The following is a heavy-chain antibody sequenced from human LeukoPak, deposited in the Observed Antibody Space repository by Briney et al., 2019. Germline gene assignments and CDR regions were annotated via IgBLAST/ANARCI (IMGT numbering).Heavy chain of an antibody. CDR1: GVSISSYY. Sequence: PSETLSLTCTVAGVSISSYYWSWIRQPAGEGLEGIGRIYTRVSTNYNPPLKSRVTMSVDTSKNKFSLKLRSVTAADTAVYYCVRGGSSWQSFDYWGQGNLVTVSS. CDR2: IYTRVST. V-gene: IGHV4-4*07. D-gene: IGHD6-13*01. J-gene: IGHJ4*02. CDR3: VRGGSSWQSFDY.